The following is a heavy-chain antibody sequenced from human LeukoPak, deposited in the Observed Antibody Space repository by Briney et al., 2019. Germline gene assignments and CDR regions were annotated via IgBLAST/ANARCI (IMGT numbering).Heavy chain of an antibody. J-gene: IGHJ3*02. CDR3: ARPRAGAHDAFDI. CDR2: IYYTGST. V-gene: IGHV4-59*08. CDR1: GGSISNYY. Sequence: SETLSLTCTVSGGSISNYYWSWIRQPPGKGLEWIGYIYYTGSTNYNPSLRSRVTISVDTSKNQFSLKLSSVTAADTAVYYCARPRAGAHDAFDIWGHGTMVAVSS. D-gene: IGHD4/OR15-4a*01.